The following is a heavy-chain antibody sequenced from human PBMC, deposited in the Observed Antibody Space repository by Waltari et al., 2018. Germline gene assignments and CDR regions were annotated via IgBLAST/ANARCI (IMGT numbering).Heavy chain of an antibody. J-gene: IGHJ6*01. CDR1: DYSISSGYL. CDR2: WYRSGST. D-gene: IGHD6-13*01. CDR3: ARVSSSWYLGDYFYYGVDV. Sequence: VHLQESGPGLVKPSETLSLTCGVSDYSISSGYLWGWRRKPPGKGLEWIGSWYRSGSTYYNPSLQSRVTISADTSKNQFSLNLTSVTAADTAVYYCARVSSSWYLGDYFYYGVDVWGQGATVTVSS. V-gene: IGHV4-38-2*01.